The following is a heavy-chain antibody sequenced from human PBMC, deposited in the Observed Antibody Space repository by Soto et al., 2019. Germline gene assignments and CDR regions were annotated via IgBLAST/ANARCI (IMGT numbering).Heavy chain of an antibody. V-gene: IGHV1-2*02. Sequence: GASVKVSCKASGYTFTGYYMHWVRQAPGQGLEWMGWINPNSGGTNYAQKFQGRVTMTRDTSISTAYMELSRLRSDDTAVYFCARRQPRIAAAGTHSWLDPWGLGTLVTVSS. CDR3: ARRQPRIAAAGTHSWLDP. CDR2: INPNSGGT. CDR1: GYTFTGYY. D-gene: IGHD6-13*01. J-gene: IGHJ5*02.